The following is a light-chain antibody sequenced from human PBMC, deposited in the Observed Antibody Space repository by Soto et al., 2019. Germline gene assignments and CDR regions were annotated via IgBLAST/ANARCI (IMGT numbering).Light chain of an antibody. J-gene: IGKJ5*01. CDR2: DAS. CDR1: QSVSSSY. V-gene: IGKV3D-20*01. CDR3: QQYGSSPIT. Sequence: EIVLAQAPGSLSLSPGERATLSCGASQSVSSSYLAWYQQKPGLAPRLLIYDASSRATGIPDRFSGSGSGTDFTLTISRLEPEDFAVYYCQQYGSSPITFGQGTRLEIK.